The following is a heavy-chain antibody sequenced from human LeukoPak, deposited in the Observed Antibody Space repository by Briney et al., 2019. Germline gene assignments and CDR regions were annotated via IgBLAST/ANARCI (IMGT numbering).Heavy chain of an antibody. CDR1: GGTFSSYA. D-gene: IGHD4-17*01. V-gene: IGHV1-69*06. J-gene: IGHJ4*02. CDR3: ARERHDYGDFDY. CDR2: IILIFDTA. Sequence: VASVKVSCKASGGTFSSYAISWVRQAPGQGLEWMGGIILIFDTANYAQKFKGRLTITADKSTSTAYMELSSLRSEDTAVYYCARERHDYGDFDYWGQGTLVTVSS.